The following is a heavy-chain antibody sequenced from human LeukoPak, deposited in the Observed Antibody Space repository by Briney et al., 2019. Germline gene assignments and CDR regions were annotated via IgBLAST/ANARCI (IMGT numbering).Heavy chain of an antibody. CDR3: ARDYYNSTGYPKY. Sequence: ALVKVSCKASGYTFTDYYMHWVRQAPGQGLEWMGWINPNNGGTNYAQKFQGRVTMTRDTSFSTAYMELSRLRSDDTAVYYCARDYYNSTGYPKYWGQGTLVTVSS. D-gene: IGHD3-22*01. V-gene: IGHV1-2*02. CDR1: GYTFTDYY. J-gene: IGHJ4*02. CDR2: INPNNGGT.